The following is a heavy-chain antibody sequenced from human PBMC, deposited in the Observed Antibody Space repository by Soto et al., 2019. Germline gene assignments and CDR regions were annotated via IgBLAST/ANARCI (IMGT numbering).Heavy chain of an antibody. D-gene: IGHD4-17*01. V-gene: IGHV2-70*04. Sequence: SGPTLVNPTQTLTLTCTFSGFSLSTSGMRVSWIRQPPGKALEWIARIDWDDDKFYSTSLKTRLTISKDTSKNQVVLTMTNMDPVDTATYYCARTDYGGNGYDAFDIWGQGTMVTVSS. CDR3: ARTDYGGNGYDAFDI. CDR2: IDWDDDK. J-gene: IGHJ3*02. CDR1: GFSLSTSGMR.